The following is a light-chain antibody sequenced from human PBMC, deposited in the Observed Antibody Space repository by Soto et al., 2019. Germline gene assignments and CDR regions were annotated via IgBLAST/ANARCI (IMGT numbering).Light chain of an antibody. CDR1: QSVSSSY. CDR3: QQYGSSLVT. Sequence: EIVLTQSPGTLSLSPGQRATLSCRASQSVSSSYLAWYQQKLGQAPRLLIYAASSRATGIPDRFSGSGSGTDFTLTISRLGPEDFAVYYCQQYGSSLVTFGGGTKVEIK. V-gene: IGKV3-20*01. J-gene: IGKJ4*01. CDR2: AAS.